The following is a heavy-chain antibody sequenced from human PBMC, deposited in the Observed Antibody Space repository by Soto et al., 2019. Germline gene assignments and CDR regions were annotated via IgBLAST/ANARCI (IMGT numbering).Heavy chain of an antibody. D-gene: IGHD3-10*01. V-gene: IGHV1-69*01. CDR2: IIPLFGTP. J-gene: IGHJ4*02. CDR1: GGIFSTYA. Sequence: QVQLVQSGAEVKKPGSSVKVSCKASGGIFSTYAISWLRQAPGQGLEWMGGIIPLFGTPNYAQRFQGRVTITADDSTSTAYMELSRLRSEDTAVYYCARDRDHYGSGNYYNRIDFWGQGTLVTVSS. CDR3: ARDRDHYGSGNYYNRIDF.